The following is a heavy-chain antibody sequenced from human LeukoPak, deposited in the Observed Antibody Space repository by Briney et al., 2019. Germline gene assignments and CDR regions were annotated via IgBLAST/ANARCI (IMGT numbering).Heavy chain of an antibody. CDR1: QYTFTDYA. Sequence: ASVKVSCKASQYTFTDYAVHWVRQAPGQGLEWMGWISAYNGNTNYAQKLQGRVTMTTDTSTSTAYMELRSLRSDDTAVYYCARDRVQDVDTAMAYWGQGTLVTVSS. CDR2: ISAYNGNT. V-gene: IGHV1-18*01. J-gene: IGHJ4*02. CDR3: ARDRVQDVDTAMAY. D-gene: IGHD5-18*01.